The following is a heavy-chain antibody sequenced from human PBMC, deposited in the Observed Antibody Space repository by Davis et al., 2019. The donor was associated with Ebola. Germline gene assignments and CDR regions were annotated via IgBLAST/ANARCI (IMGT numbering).Heavy chain of an antibody. D-gene: IGHD3-22*01. CDR1: GGSFSGYY. Sequence: MPSETLSLTCAVYGGSFSGYYWIGEINHSGSTNYNPSLKSRVTISVDTSKNQFSLKLSSVTAADTAVYYCASSGYYYDSSGYLAYYFDYWGQGTLVTVSS. J-gene: IGHJ4*02. V-gene: IGHV4-34*01. CDR3: ASSGYYYDSSGYLAYYFDY. CDR2: INHSGST.